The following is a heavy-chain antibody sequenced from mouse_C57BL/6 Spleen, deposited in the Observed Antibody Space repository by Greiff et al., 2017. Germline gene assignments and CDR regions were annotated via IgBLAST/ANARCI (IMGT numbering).Heavy chain of an antibody. CDR2: IWSGGST. CDR3: ARNPDYSNYAWFAY. V-gene: IGHV2-2*01. J-gene: IGHJ3*01. CDR1: GFSLTSYG. Sequence: VKLKQSGPGLVQPSQSLSITCTVSGFSLTSYGVHWVRQSPGKGLEWLGVIWSGGSTDYNAAFISRLSISKDNSKSQVFFKMNSLQADDTAIYYCARNPDYSNYAWFAYWGQGTLVTVSA. D-gene: IGHD2-5*01.